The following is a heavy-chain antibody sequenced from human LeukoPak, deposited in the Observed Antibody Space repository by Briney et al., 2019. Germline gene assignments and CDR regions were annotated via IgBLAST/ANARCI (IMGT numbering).Heavy chain of an antibody. Sequence: GGSLRLSCAASGLTFSRYAMSWVRQAPGKGLEWVSGVSTSGGSTYYADSVKGRFTISRDNSKNTVYLQMNNLRVEDTAMYFCARVDTTLSYRLDYWGQGTLVTVSS. J-gene: IGHJ4*02. D-gene: IGHD1-1*01. CDR3: ARVDTTLSYRLDY. V-gene: IGHV3-23*01. CDR2: VSTSGGST. CDR1: GLTFSRYA.